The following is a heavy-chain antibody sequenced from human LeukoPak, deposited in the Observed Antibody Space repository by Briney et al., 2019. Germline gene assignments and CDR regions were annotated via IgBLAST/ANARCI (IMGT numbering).Heavy chain of an antibody. Sequence: GESLKISCKGSGYNFANYWIAWVRQMPGKGLEWMGIIYPADSDTQYSPSFQGQVTISADTSITTAYLQWNSLKASDIAMYYCARLATGIGEDNWGQGTLVTVSS. CDR2: IYPADSDT. CDR3: ARLATGIGEDN. V-gene: IGHV5-51*01. D-gene: IGHD5-12*01. CDR1: GYNFANYW. J-gene: IGHJ4*02.